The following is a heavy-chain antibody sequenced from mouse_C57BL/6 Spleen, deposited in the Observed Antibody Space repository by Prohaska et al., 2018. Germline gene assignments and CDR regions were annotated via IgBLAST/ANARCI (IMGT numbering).Heavy chain of an antibody. CDR2: INPNNGGT. J-gene: IGHJ1*03. D-gene: IGHD1-1*01. V-gene: IGHV1-26*01. CDR3: ARPPYYYGSSHWYFDV. Sequence: HGKSLEWIGDINPNNGGTSYNQKFKGKATLTVDKSSSTAYMELRSLTSEDSAVYYCARPPYYYGSSHWYFDVWGTGTTVTVSS.